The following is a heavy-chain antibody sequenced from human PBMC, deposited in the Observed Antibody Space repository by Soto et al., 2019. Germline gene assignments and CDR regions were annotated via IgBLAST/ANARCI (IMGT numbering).Heavy chain of an antibody. CDR1: GVSISNSSYY. D-gene: IGHD3-10*01. V-gene: IGHV4-39*01. J-gene: IGHJ4*02. CDR3: AEPGSN. CDR2: IYYSGIT. Sequence: QLQLQESGPGLVKPSETLSLTCTVSGVSISNSSYYWGWIRRPPGKGLEWIGTIYYSGITYYNPSLKGRVPTPEDTSKNHFPRKRPSGAPGTPALFFWAEPGSNWGRGTLVPVPP.